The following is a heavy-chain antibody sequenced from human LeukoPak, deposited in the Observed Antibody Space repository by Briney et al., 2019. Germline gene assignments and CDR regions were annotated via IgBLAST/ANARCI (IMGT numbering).Heavy chain of an antibody. CDR2: VHIDGSST. D-gene: IGHD6-19*01. J-gene: IGHJ6*02. V-gene: IGHV3-74*01. CDR1: GFTFGNYL. Sequence: GGSLRLSCAASGFTFGNYLMHWVRQAPGKGLMWVSRVHIDGSSTTYADSVKGRFTISRDDAKNTLYLQMNSLRAEDTAVYYCARAPSGWHATDVWGQGTTVTASS. CDR3: ARAPSGWHATDV.